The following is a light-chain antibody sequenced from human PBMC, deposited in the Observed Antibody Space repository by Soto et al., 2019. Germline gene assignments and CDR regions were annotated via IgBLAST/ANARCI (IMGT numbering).Light chain of an antibody. V-gene: IGLV2-14*01. CDR2: EVS. Sequence: QSALTQPASVSESPGQSITISCTGTSSDIGGYTLVSWYQQHPGKAPKLLIYEVSSRPSGISNRFSGSKFANTASLTISGLQAEDEADYYCSSYTCSNTWVFGGGTQLTVL. J-gene: IGLJ2*01. CDR1: SSDIGGYTL. CDR3: SSYTCSNTWV.